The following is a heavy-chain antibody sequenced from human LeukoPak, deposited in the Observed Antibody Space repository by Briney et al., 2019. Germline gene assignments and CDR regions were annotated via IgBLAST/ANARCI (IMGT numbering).Heavy chain of an antibody. CDR3: ARQGTEWNFDY. D-gene: IGHD3-3*01. CDR2: LYSTGST. Sequence: PGGSLRLSCAASGFSVSSNYMSWVRQAPGKGLEWVSVLYSTGSTYYADSVKGRFTISRDNSKDTLYLQMSSLRAEDTAMYYCARQGTEWNFDYWGQGTLVTVSS. V-gene: IGHV3-66*03. CDR1: GFSVSSNY. J-gene: IGHJ4*02.